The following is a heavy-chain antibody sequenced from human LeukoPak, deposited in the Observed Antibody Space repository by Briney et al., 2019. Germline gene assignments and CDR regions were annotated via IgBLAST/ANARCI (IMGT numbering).Heavy chain of an antibody. CDR2: ISSSSSYI. Sequence: PGGSLRLSCAASGFTFSSYSMNWVRQAPGKGLEWVSSISSSSSYIYYADSVKGRFTISRDNSKNTLYLQMNSLRAEDTAVYYCAKDSSGGILWFGELFGSYAFDIWGQGTTVTVSS. D-gene: IGHD3-10*01. V-gene: IGHV3-21*01. J-gene: IGHJ3*02. CDR3: AKDSSGGILWFGELFGSYAFDI. CDR1: GFTFSSYS.